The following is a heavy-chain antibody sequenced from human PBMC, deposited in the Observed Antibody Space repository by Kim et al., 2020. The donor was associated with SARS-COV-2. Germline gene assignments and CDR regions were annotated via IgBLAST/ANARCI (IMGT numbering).Heavy chain of an antibody. V-gene: IGHV4-61*01. J-gene: IGHJ4*02. Sequence: SETLSLTCSVSNGSVSSDSHFWSWIRQSPGMGLEWIGYIYHDGRTNYHPSLESRVTISLDKSKNQFSLRVRSVTAADTAVYFCARSSGWYIYFHKWGQGSPVTVSS. CDR2: IYHDGRT. CDR1: NGSVSSDSHF. CDR3: ARSSGWYIYFHK. D-gene: IGHD6-19*01.